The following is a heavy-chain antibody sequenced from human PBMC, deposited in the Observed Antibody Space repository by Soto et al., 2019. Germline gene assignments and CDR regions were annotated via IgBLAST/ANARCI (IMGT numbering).Heavy chain of an antibody. CDR1: GGSISSSSYY. CDR3: ARRLGYCSGGSCDAYNWFDP. D-gene: IGHD2-15*01. Sequence: QLQLQESGPGLVKPSETLSLTCTVSGGSISSSSYYWGWIRQPPGKGLEWIGSIYYSGSTYYNPSLKSRVTISVDTSKNQFSRKLSSVTAADTAVYYCARRLGYCSGGSCDAYNWFDPWGQGTLVTVSS. J-gene: IGHJ5*02. CDR2: IYYSGST. V-gene: IGHV4-39*01.